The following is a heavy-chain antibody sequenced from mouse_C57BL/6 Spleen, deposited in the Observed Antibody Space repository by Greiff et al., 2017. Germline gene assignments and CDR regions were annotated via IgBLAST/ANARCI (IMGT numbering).Heavy chain of an antibody. J-gene: IGHJ1*03. V-gene: IGHV1-53*01. CDR2: INPSNGGT. D-gene: IGHD2-5*01. CDR1: GYTFTSYW. CDR3: ARKGGDSNCGDWDFED. Sequence: VQLQQPGTELVKPGASVKLSCKASGYTFTSYWMHWVKQRPGQGLEWIGDINPSNGGTNYNEKFKSKATLTVDKSYSTADMQLSSLTSEDSAVYYGARKGGDSNCGDWDFEDWGTGTTVTVSS.